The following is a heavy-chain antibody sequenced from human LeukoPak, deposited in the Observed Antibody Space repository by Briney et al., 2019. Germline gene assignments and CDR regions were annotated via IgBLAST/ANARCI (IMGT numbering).Heavy chain of an antibody. CDR2: IHPGDSGT. D-gene: IGHD5-18*01. V-gene: IGHV5-51*01. CDR1: GYRFTNYW. J-gene: IGHJ4*02. CDR3: ARGGTYRYGSSDY. Sequence: GESLKISCKASGYRFTNYWTGWVRQMPGKGLEWMGIIHPGDSGTKYSPSFQDQVTMSFDESTTTAYLQWSSLRASDSAIYYCARGGTYRYGSSDYWGQGTLVTVSS.